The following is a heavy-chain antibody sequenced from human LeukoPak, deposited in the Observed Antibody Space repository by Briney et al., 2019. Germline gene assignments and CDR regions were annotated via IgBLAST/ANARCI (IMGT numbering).Heavy chain of an antibody. Sequence: GASVTVSCKASGYTFTSYGISWVRQAPGQGLEWMGWISAYNGNTNYAQKLQGRVTMTTDTSTSTAYMELRSLRSDDTAVYYCAREDDFDWLLSLTSWGQGTLVTVSS. D-gene: IGHD3-9*01. V-gene: IGHV1-18*01. CDR1: GYTFTSYG. J-gene: IGHJ5*02. CDR2: ISAYNGNT. CDR3: AREDDFDWLLSLTS.